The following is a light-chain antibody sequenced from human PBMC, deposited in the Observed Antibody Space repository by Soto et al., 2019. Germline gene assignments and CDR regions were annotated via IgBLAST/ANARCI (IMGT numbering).Light chain of an antibody. V-gene: IGKV3-20*01. Sequence: VLTQSPGTLSLSPGERATLSCRASQSVSSNLAWYQRKPGQAPRLLIYRVSSRATGVPDRFSGSGSGTDYTLTISRLEPEDFAVYYCQQYGNLPLTFGGGTKVDIK. CDR2: RVS. CDR1: QSVSSN. J-gene: IGKJ4*01. CDR3: QQYGNLPLT.